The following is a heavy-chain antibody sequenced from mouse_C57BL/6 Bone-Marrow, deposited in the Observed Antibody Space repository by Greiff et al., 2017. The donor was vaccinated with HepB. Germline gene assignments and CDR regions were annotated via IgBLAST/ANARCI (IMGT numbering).Heavy chain of an antibody. Sequence: EVKLMESGGGLVQPGGSMKLSCVASGFTFSNYWMNWVRQSPEKGLEWVAQIRLKSDNYATHYAESVKGRFTISRDDSKSSVYLQMNNLRAEDTGIYYCTGEAVTAYWGQGTLVTVSA. CDR1: GFTFSNYW. D-gene: IGHD2-2*01. CDR3: TGEAVTAY. CDR2: IRLKSDNYAT. V-gene: IGHV6-3*01. J-gene: IGHJ3*01.